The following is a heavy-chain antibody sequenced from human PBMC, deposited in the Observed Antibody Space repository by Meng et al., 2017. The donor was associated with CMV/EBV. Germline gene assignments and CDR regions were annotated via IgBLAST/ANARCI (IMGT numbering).Heavy chain of an antibody. CDR1: GYTFTGYY. Sequence: ASVKVSCKASGYTFTGYYMHWVRQAPGQGLEWMGWINPNSGGTNYAQKFQGRVTMTRDTSISTAYMELSRLRSDDTAVYYCARSWSRFPSSRGYFDYWGQGTLVTVSS. V-gene: IGHV1-2*02. J-gene: IGHJ4*02. CDR2: INPNSGGT. D-gene: IGHD3-3*01. CDR3: ARSWSRFPSSRGYFDY.